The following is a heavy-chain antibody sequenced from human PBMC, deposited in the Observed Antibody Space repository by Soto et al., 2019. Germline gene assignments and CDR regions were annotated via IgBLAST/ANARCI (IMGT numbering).Heavy chain of an antibody. J-gene: IGHJ6*02. CDR2: INPNSGGT. CDR3: AGAAAEGYYYGMDV. D-gene: IGHD6-25*01. CDR1: GYTFTGYY. V-gene: IGHV1-2*04. Sequence: ASVKVSCKASGYTFTGYYMHWVRQAPGQGLEWMGWINPNSGGTNYAQKFQGWVTMTRDTSISTAYMELSRLRSDDTAVYYCAGAAAEGYYYGMDVWGQGTTVTVSS.